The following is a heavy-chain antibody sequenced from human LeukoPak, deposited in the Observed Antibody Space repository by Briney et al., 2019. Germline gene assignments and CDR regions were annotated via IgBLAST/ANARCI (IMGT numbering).Heavy chain of an antibody. CDR2: ISGSGGST. V-gene: IGHV3-23*01. CDR1: GFTFSTYW. Sequence: PGGSLRLSCAASGFTFSTYWMNWFRQTPGKGLEWVSAISGSGGSTYYADSVKGRFTISRDNSKNTLYLQMNSLRAEDTAVYYCAKERGWRFGELFEFWGQGTLVTVSS. CDR3: AKERGWRFGELFEF. J-gene: IGHJ4*02. D-gene: IGHD3-10*01.